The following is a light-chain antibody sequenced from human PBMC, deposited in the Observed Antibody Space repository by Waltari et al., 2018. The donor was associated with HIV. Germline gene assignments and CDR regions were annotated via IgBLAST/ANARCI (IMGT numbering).Light chain of an antibody. Sequence: DIQMTQSPSSLYASLGNRVSITCRASQSISSYLNWYQQKPGKAPKLLIYAASSLQGGVPSRFSGSGSGTDFTLTISSLQPEDFATYYCQQSYSTPYTFGQGTKLEIK. CDR3: QQSYSTPYT. V-gene: IGKV1-39*01. CDR1: QSISSY. CDR2: AAS. J-gene: IGKJ2*01.